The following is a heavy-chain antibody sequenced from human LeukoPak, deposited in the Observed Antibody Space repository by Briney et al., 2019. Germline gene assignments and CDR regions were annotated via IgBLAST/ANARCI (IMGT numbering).Heavy chain of an antibody. V-gene: IGHV1-69*05. CDR2: IIPIFGTA. Sequence: ASVTVSCKASGGTFSSYAISWVRQAPGQGLEWMGGIIPIFGTANYAQKLQGRVTMTTDTSTSTAYMELRSLRSDDTAVYYCARGSYCSSTSCPWYYYYGMDVWGQGTTVTVSS. D-gene: IGHD2-2*01. J-gene: IGHJ6*02. CDR1: GGTFSSYA. CDR3: ARGSYCSSTSCPWYYYYGMDV.